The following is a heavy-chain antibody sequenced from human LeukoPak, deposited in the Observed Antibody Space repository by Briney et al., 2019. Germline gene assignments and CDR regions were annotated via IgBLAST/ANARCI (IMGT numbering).Heavy chain of an antibody. CDR3: ASLSSDSSGFDY. J-gene: IGHJ4*02. Sequence: SEPLSLTCTVWGGSTSSSSESGGWIRQPPGKGLEWIGIIYYSGSTNYNPSLKSRVTISVDTSKNHFSLKLSSVTAADTAVYYCASLSSDSSGFDYWGQGTLVTVSS. V-gene: IGHV4-39*02. CDR1: GGSTSSSSES. CDR2: IYYSGST. D-gene: IGHD3-22*01.